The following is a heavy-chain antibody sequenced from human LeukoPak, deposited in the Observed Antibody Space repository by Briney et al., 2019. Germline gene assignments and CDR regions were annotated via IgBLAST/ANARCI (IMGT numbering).Heavy chain of an antibody. D-gene: IGHD4-11*01. CDR3: ARVGSVGHVTYYYYYMDV. J-gene: IGHJ6*03. CDR1: GITFSKYS. Sequence: NPGGSLRLSCTASGITFSKYSMNWVRQAPGKGLEWVSSISETSRYMYYADSVRGRFTISRDNARNSLYLQMNGLRADDTAVYYCARVGSVGHVTYYYYYMDVWGKGTTVTVSS. V-gene: IGHV3-21*01. CDR2: ISETSRYM.